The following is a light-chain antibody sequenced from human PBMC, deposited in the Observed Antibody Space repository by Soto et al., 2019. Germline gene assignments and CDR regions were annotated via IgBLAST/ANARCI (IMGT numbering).Light chain of an antibody. CDR2: LGS. CDR1: QSLLNSNGYNY. V-gene: IGKV2-28*01. Sequence: IVLTQSPLSLPVTPGEPASISCRSSQSLLNSNGYNYLDWYLQKPGQSPQVLIYLGSNRASGVPDRFSGSGSGTDFTLKISXXXXXDVGVYYCGQGLAXXXTFGXGXXVXIK. CDR3: GQGLAXXXT. J-gene: IGKJ4*01.